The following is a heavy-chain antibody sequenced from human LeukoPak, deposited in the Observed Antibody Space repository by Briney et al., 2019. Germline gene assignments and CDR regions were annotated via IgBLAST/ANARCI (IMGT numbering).Heavy chain of an antibody. V-gene: IGHV3-7*01. D-gene: IGHD2-2*01. J-gene: IGHJ4*02. CDR3: ARAYCSSTRCSYYFDS. CDR2: MKYDGSEK. CDR1: GFTFSSYW. Sequence: GGSLRLSCAASGFTFSSYWMSWVRQAPGKGLEWVANMKYDGSEKYYVDSVKGRFTISRDNAKNSLYLQMNSLRAEDTAVYYCARAYCSSTRCSYYFDSWGQGTLVTVSS.